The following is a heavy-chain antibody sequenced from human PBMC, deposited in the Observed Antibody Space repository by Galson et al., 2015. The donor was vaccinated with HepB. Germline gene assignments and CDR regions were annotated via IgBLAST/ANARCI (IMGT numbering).Heavy chain of an antibody. V-gene: IGHV3-23*01. CDR1: GFTFDTYA. CDR2: ISGSGSGT. Sequence: SLRLSCAASGFTFDTYAMTWVRQAPGKGLEWVSTISGSGSGTYYTDSVRGRFTISRDNSKNTVSLQMNSLRVEDTAVYYCAKSLGRTVNYYYYYGMDVWGQGTTVTVSS. D-gene: IGHD4-17*01. J-gene: IGHJ6*02. CDR3: AKSLGRTVNYYYYYGMDV.